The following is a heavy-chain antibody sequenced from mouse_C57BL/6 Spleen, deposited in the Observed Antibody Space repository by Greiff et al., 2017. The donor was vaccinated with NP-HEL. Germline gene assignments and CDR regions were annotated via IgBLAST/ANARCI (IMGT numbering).Heavy chain of an antibody. CDR2: ISSGSSTI. CDR3: ASEGFYGSSYEGFAY. D-gene: IGHD1-1*01. CDR1: GFTFSDYG. V-gene: IGHV5-17*01. Sequence: EVQVVESGGGLVKPGGSLKLSCAASGFTFSDYGMHWVRQAPEKGLEWVAYISSGSSTIYYADTVKGRFTISRDNAKNTLFLQMTSLRSEDTAMYYCASEGFYGSSYEGFAYWGQGTLVTVSA. J-gene: IGHJ3*01.